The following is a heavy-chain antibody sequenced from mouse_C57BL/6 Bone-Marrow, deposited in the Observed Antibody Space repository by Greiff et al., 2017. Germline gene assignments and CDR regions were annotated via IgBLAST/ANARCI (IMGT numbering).Heavy chain of an antibody. CDR2: IHPNSGST. V-gene: IGHV1-64*01. D-gene: IGHD1-1*01. CDR1: GYTFTSYW. CDR3: AYYYGSRRDYYFDY. Sequence: QVQLQQSGAELVKPGASVKLSCKASGYTFTSYWMHWVKQRPGQGLEWIGMIHPNSGSTNYNEKFKSKATLTVDKSSSTAYMQLSSLTSEDSAVYYCAYYYGSRRDYYFDYWCQGTTLTVSS. J-gene: IGHJ2*01.